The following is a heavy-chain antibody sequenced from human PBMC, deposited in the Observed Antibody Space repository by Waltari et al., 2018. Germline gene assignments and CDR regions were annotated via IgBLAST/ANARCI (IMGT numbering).Heavy chain of an antibody. CDR1: W. D-gene: IGHD2-15*01. Sequence: WGVWVRQSPEKGLEWVGQIHRSGRTYYNPSLESRVSVSMDTSNNKFFLKLSSAIAADTAVYYCARDRGRGLYFDSWGQGALVTVSP. V-gene: IGHV4-4*02. J-gene: IGHJ4*02. CDR2: IHRSGRT. CDR3: ARDRGRGLYFDS.